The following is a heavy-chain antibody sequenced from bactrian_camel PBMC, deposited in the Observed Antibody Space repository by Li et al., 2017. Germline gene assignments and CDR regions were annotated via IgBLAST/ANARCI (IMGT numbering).Heavy chain of an antibody. V-gene: IGHV3S40*01. Sequence: VQLVESGGGLVQPGGSLRLSCAGSGFTFNIWDMSWVRQAPGKELEWVSSINNGGGSTYYADSVKGRFTISRDNAKNTLYLQMNSLKSEDTALYYCATVSSTARKDWGQGTQVTVS. D-gene: IGHD6*01. CDR2: INNGGGST. CDR1: GFTFNIWD. J-gene: IGHJ4*01. CDR3: ATVSSTARKD.